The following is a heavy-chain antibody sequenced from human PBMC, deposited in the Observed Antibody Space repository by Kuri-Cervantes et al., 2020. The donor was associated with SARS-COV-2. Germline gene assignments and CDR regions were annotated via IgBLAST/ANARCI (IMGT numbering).Heavy chain of an antibody. V-gene: IGHV3-53*04. D-gene: IGHD6-13*01. CDR3: ASALRGSSWSSYAFDI. Sequence: GGSLRLSCAASGFTFSSYSMNWVRQAPGKGLEWVSVIYSGGSTYYADSVKGRFTISRHNSKNTLYLQMNSLRAEDTAVYYCASALRGSSWSSYAFDIWGQGTMVTVSS. J-gene: IGHJ3*02. CDR1: GFTFSSYS. CDR2: IYSGGST.